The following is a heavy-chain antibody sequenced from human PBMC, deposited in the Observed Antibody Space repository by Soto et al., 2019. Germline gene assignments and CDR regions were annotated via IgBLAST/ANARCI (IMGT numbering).Heavy chain of an antibody. CDR2: IYYSGST. CDR3: ARYNWNDAGAFDI. CDR1: GGSISGDYY. V-gene: IGHV4-61*08. Sequence: SETLSLTCSVSGGSISGDYYWSWIRQSPEKGLEWIGYIYYSGSTNYNPSLKSRVTISVDTSKNQFSLKLSSVTAADTAVYYCARYNWNDAGAFDIWGQGTMVTVSS. D-gene: IGHD1-1*01. J-gene: IGHJ3*02.